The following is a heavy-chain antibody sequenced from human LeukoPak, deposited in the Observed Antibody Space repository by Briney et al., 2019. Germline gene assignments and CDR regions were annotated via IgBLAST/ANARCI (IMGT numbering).Heavy chain of an antibody. V-gene: IGHV3-13*01. CDR2: IGTAGDT. Sequence: GGSLRLSCAASGFTFSSYDMHRVRQATGKGLEWVSAIGTAGDTYYPGSVKGRFTISRENAKNSLYLQMNSLRAGDTAVYYCARAPFRELPDYWGQGTLVTVSS. J-gene: IGHJ4*02. CDR3: ARAPFRELPDY. D-gene: IGHD1-26*01. CDR1: GFTFSSYD.